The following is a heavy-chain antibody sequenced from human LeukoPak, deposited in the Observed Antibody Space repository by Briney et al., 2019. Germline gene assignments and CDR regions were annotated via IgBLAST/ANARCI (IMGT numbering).Heavy chain of an antibody. J-gene: IGHJ3*02. D-gene: IGHD2/OR15-2a*01. CDR1: GDSIRTSGYY. CDR3: ARDHCNGVDI. V-gene: IGHV4-31*03. Sequence: SSETLSLTCTVSGDSIRTSGYYWTWIRQHPGKDLEWIGYIYYSGRTYYSPSLKSRVTISVHTSEDQFSLELSSVTAADTAVYYCARDHCNGVDIWGQGTMVTVSS. CDR2: IYYSGRT.